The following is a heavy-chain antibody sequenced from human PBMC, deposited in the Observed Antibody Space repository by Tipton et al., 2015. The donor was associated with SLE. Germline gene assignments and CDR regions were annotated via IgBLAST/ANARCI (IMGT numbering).Heavy chain of an antibody. Sequence: QLVQSGGGLVQPGGSLRLSCAASGFTFSSYDMHWVRQATGKGLEWVSAIGTAGDTYYPGSVKGRFTISRENAKNSLYLQMNSLRAGDTAVYYCAREHLLGYMDVWGKGTTVTVSS. CDR3: AREHLLGYMDV. J-gene: IGHJ6*03. CDR2: IGTAGDT. CDR1: GFTFSSYD. V-gene: IGHV3-13*01. D-gene: IGHD3-16*01.